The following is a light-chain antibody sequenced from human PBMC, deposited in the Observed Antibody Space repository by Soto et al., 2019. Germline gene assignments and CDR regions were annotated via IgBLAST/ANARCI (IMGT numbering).Light chain of an antibody. V-gene: IGKV1-5*01. Sequence: DIQMTQSPSTLSASVGDRVTITCRASQSISSWLAWYQQKPGKAPKLLIYDASSLESGVPSRFSGSGSGTEFTLTISSLRPDDFATYYCQQYNSYSSATFGQGTKVDIK. CDR2: DAS. CDR3: QQYNSYSSAT. CDR1: QSISSW. J-gene: IGKJ1*01.